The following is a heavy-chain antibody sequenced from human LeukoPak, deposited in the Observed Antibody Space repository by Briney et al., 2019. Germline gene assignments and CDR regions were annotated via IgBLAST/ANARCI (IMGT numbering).Heavy chain of an antibody. D-gene: IGHD2-15*01. CDR1: GGTFSSYA. CDR3: ATKSDCSGGSCYSTDY. V-gene: IGHV1-69*13. CDR2: IIPIFGTA. J-gene: IGHJ4*02. Sequence: GASVKVSCKASGGTFSSYAISWVRQAPGQGLEWMGGIIPIFGTANYAQKFQGRVTITADESTSTAYMELSSLRSEDTAVYYCATKSDCSGGSCYSTDYWGQGTLVTVSS.